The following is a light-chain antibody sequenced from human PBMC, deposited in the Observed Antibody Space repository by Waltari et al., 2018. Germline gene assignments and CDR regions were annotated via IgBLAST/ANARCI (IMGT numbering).Light chain of an antibody. J-gene: IGLJ1*01. Sequence: QSALTQPASVSGSPGQSITISCTCTSSDVGGYIFASWYQVHPGKVPKLIIYEVNRRPSGVSNRFSGSKSGNTASLTISGLQAEDEADFYCSSYASSGTLVFGSGTKVTVL. CDR2: EVN. CDR3: SSYASSGTLV. V-gene: IGLV2-14*01. CDR1: SSDVGGYIF.